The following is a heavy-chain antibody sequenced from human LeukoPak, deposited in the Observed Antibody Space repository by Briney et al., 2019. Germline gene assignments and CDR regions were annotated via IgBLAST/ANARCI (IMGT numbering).Heavy chain of an antibody. V-gene: IGHV1-46*01. J-gene: IGHJ4*02. D-gene: IGHD4-17*01. CDR1: GYTFTNYY. CDR3: ARARTLLIYGDCGY. CDR2: INPSGGNT. Sequence: GASVKVSCKASGYTFTNYYIHWVRQAPGQGLEWMGIINPSGGNTAYARKFQGRVTMTRDTSTSTLYMDLSSLKSGDTAIYYCARARTLLIYGDCGYWGQGTLVTVSS.